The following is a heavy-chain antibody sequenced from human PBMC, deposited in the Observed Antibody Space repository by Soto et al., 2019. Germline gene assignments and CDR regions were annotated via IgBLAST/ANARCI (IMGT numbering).Heavy chain of an antibody. CDR2: IIPIFGTA. J-gene: IGHJ6*02. CDR1: GGTFSSYA. D-gene: IGHD6-19*01. V-gene: IGHV1-69*06. Sequence: SVKVSCKASGGTFSSYAISWVRQAPGQGLEWMGGIIPIFGTANYAQKFQGRVTITADKSTSTAYMELSSLGSEDTAVYYCATPGVAVAGYYYYGMDVWGQGTTVTVSS. CDR3: ATPGVAVAGYYYYGMDV.